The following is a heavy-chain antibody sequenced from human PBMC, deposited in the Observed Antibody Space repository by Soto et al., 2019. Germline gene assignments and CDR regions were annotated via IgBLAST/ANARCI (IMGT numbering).Heavy chain of an antibody. CDR2: VYYNGHT. D-gene: IGHD3-10*01. J-gene: IGHJ4*02. CDR1: GGSTHSYY. CDR3: ARGHGHGGSSFDF. V-gene: IGHV4-59*01. Sequence: QVQLQESGPGLVKPSETLSLTCTVSGGSTHSYYWAWIRQPPGKGLEWMGYVYYNGHTNYNPSLKSRVTISVDASKNQFSLKLTSVTPADTAVYYCARGHGHGGSSFDFWGQGTLVTVSS.